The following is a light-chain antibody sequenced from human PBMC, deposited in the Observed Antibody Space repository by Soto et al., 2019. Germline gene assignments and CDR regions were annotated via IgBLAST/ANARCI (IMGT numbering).Light chain of an antibody. Sequence: DIQMTQSPSTLSASVGDRVTITCRASQSISSWLAWYQQKLGKAPKLLIYDASSLESGVPSRFSGSGSGTEFTLTISSLQPDDFATYYCQQYNSYSSFGQGTKVEIK. V-gene: IGKV1-5*01. CDR2: DAS. CDR1: QSISSW. J-gene: IGKJ1*01. CDR3: QQYNSYSS.